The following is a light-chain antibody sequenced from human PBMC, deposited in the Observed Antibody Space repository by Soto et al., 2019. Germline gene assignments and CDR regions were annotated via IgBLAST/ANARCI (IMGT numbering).Light chain of an antibody. CDR2: EGS. CDR3: CSYAGSGDV. CDR1: TSNVGSYNL. V-gene: IGLV2-23*01. Sequence: QSALTQPASVSGSPGQSITISCIGTTSNVGSYNLVSWYQQHPGKAPELMIYEGSKRPSGVSTRFSGSKSGNTASLTSSGLQAEDEADYYCCSYAGSGDVFGTGTKVTVL. J-gene: IGLJ1*01.